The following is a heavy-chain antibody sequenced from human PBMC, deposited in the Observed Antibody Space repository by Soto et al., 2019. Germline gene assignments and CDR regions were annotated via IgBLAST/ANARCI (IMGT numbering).Heavy chain of an antibody. J-gene: IGHJ5*02. CDR3: ARDGNITGTYWFDP. Sequence: GASVKVSCKASGGTFSIYAISWVRQAPGQGLEWMGGIIPIFGTANYAQKFQGRVTITADESTSTAYMELSSLRSEDTAVYYCARDGNITGTYWFDPWGQGTLVNVS. CDR2: IIPIFGTA. V-gene: IGHV1-69*13. D-gene: IGHD1-7*01. CDR1: GGTFSIYA.